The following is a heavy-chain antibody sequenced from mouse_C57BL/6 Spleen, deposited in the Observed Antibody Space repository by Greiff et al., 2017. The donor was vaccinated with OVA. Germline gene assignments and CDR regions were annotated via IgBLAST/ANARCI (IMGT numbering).Heavy chain of an antibody. D-gene: IGHD2-1*01. V-gene: IGHV1-50*01. CDR2: IDPSDSYT. CDR3: AKYYGNYFDY. J-gene: IGHJ2*01. CDR1: GYTFTSYW. Sequence: QVHVKQSGAELVKPGASVKLSCKASGYTFTSYWMQWVKQRPGQGLEWIGEIDPSDSYTNYNQKFKGKATLTVDTSSSTAYMQLSSLTSEDSAVYYCAKYYGNYFDYWGQGTTLTVSS.